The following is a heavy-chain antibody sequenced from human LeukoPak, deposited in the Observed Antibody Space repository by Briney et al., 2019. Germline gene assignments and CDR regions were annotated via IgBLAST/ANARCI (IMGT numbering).Heavy chain of an antibody. CDR1: GGSISSYY. CDR2: IYYSGST. D-gene: IGHD3-22*01. CDR3: AGAYYYDSSGYYRFDY. J-gene: IGHJ4*02. Sequence: SGTLSLTCTVSGGSISSYYWSWIRQPPGKGLEWIGYIYYSGSTNYNPSLKSRVTISVDTSKNQFSLKLSSVTAADTAVYYCAGAYYYDSSGYYRFDYWGQGTLVTVSS. V-gene: IGHV4-59*08.